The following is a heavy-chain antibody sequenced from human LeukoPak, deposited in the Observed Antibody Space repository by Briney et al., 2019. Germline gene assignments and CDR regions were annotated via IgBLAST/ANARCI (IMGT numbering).Heavy chain of an antibody. J-gene: IGHJ4*02. V-gene: IGHV1-8*03. CDR3: ARVATLTGYYMPDY. Sequence: ASVKVSCKASGYTFTSYDINWVRQATGQGLEWMGWMNPNSGNTGYAQKFQGRVTITRNTSISTAYMELSSLRSEDTAVYYCARVATLTGYYMPDYWGQGTLVTVSS. D-gene: IGHD3-9*01. CDR2: MNPNSGNT. CDR1: GYTFTSYD.